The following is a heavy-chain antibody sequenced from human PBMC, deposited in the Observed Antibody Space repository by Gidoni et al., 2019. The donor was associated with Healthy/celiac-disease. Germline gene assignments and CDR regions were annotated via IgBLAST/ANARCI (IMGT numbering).Heavy chain of an antibody. V-gene: IGHV5-10-1*01. J-gene: IGHJ6*02. CDR2: IDPSESYT. D-gene: IGHD4-17*01. CDR3: ARRLNLYGDSEGDGMDV. Sequence: EVQLVQSGAEVKKPGESLRISCKGSGYSFTSYWLSWVRQMPGKGLEWMGRIDPSESYTNYSTSFQGHGTISADKSISTAYLQWSSLKASDTAMYYCARRLNLYGDSEGDGMDVWGQGTTVTVSS. CDR1: GYSFTSYW.